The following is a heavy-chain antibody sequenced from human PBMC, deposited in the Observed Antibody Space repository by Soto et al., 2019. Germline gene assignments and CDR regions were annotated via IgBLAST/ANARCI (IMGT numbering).Heavy chain of an antibody. D-gene: IGHD6-19*01. Sequence: GGSLRLSCAASGFTFSSYGMHWVRQAPGKGLEWVAVIWYDGSNKYYADSVKGRFTISRDNSKNTLYLQMNSLRAEDTAVYYCASSGWPLPDGDYYYYGMDVWGQGTTVTVSS. J-gene: IGHJ6*02. CDR1: GFTFSSYG. CDR3: ASSGWPLPDGDYYYYGMDV. CDR2: IWYDGSNK. V-gene: IGHV3-33*01.